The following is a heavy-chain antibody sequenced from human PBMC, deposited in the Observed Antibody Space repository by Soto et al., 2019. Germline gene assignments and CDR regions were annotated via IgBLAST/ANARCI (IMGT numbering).Heavy chain of an antibody. D-gene: IGHD6-13*01. V-gene: IGHV3-30*18. CDR3: AKDPGYSISRPGDYYYYGMDV. Sequence: HPGGSLRLSCAASGFTFSSYGMHWVRQAPGKGLEWVAVISYDGSNKYYADSVKGRFTISRDNSKNTLYLQMNSLRAEDTAVYYCAKDPGYSISRPGDYYYYGMDVWGQGTTVTVSS. CDR2: ISYDGSNK. CDR1: GFTFSSYG. J-gene: IGHJ6*02.